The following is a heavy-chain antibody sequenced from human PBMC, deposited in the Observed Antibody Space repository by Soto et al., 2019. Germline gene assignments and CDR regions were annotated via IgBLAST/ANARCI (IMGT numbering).Heavy chain of an antibody. V-gene: IGHV3-21*01. D-gene: IGHD1-20*01. CDR1: GFNFITFS. J-gene: IGHJ3*02. CDR3: VRDAYNRDAFDI. Sequence: DVQLVESGGGLVKPGGSLRLSCAASGFNFITFSMNWVRQAPGKGLEWVSSISASSRSIYYAESVKGRFTVSRDNAKNSLYLQMNSLTAEDTSLYYCVRDAYNRDAFDIWGQWTTVTVSS. CDR2: ISASSRSI.